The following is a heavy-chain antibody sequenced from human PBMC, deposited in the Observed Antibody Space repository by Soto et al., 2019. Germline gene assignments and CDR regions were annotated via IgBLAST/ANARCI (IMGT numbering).Heavy chain of an antibody. CDR1: GFTFSSYS. J-gene: IGHJ3*02. CDR3: ARAPPTMIVLPHAFDI. CDR2: ISSSSSYI. Sequence: PGGSLRLSCAASGFTFSSYSMNWVRQAPGKGLEWVSSISSSSSYIYYADSVKGRFTISRDNAKNSLYLQMNSLRAEDTAVYYCARAPPTMIVLPHAFDIWGQGTMVTVSS. D-gene: IGHD3-22*01. V-gene: IGHV3-21*01.